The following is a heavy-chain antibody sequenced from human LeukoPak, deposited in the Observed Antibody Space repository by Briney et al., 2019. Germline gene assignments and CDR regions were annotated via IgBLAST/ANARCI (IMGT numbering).Heavy chain of an antibody. J-gene: IGHJ3*02. CDR2: ISSSSSYI. Sequence: GGSLRLSCAASGFTFSSYSMNWVRQAPGKGLEWVSSISSSSSYIYYADSVKGRFTISRDNAKNSLYLQMNSLRAEDTAVYYCARVAGSDAFDIWGQGTMVTVSS. D-gene: IGHD3-10*01. CDR1: GFTFSSYS. V-gene: IGHV3-21*01. CDR3: ARVAGSDAFDI.